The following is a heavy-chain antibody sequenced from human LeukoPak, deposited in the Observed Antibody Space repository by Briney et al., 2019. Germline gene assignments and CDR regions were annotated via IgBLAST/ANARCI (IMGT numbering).Heavy chain of an antibody. V-gene: IGHV1-2*02. Sequence: ASVKVSCKVSEVTFTGAYMHWVRQAPGQGLEWMGWINPNSGETRYEQKFQGRVTMTRDTSIDTVHMELGSLTSDDTAVYYCARVLFNSGYDSWGQGTLVTVSS. CDR2: INPNSGET. J-gene: IGHJ5*01. D-gene: IGHD2-2*03. CDR3: ARVLFNSGYDS. CDR1: EVTFTGAY.